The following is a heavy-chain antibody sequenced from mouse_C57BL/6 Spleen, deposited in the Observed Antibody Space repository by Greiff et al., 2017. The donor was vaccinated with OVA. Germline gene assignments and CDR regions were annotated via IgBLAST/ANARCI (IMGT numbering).Heavy chain of an antibody. CDR2: ISYDGSN. D-gene: IGHD4-1*01. V-gene: IGHV3-6*01. Sequence: ESGPGLVKPSQSLSLTCSVTGYSITSGYYWNWIRQFPGNKLEWMGYISYDGSNNYNPSLKNRISITRDTSKNQFFLKLNSVTTEDTATYYCARVLTGTVDYWGQGTTLTVSS. CDR3: ARVLTGTVDY. J-gene: IGHJ2*01. CDR1: GYSITSGYY.